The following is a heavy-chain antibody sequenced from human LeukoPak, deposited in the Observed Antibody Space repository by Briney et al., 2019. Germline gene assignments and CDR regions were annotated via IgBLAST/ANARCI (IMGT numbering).Heavy chain of an antibody. CDR3: ATEMILVSGDAFDI. J-gene: IGHJ3*02. D-gene: IGHD3-22*01. CDR1: GFTVSSNY. V-gene: IGHV3-53*01. CDR2: IYSGGST. Sequence: GGSLRLSCAASGFTVSSNYMRWVREAPGRGLECVSVIYSGGSTYYADPVKGRFTISRDNSKNTLYLQMNSLRAEDTAVYYCATEMILVSGDAFDIWGQGTMVTVSS.